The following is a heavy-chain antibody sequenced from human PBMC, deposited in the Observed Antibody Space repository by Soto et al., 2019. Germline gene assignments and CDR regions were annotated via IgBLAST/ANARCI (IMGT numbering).Heavy chain of an antibody. V-gene: IGHV3-33*01. J-gene: IGHJ4*02. CDR3: ARTRVVVDH. D-gene: IGHD3-3*01. Sequence: QVQLVESGGGVVQPGTSLRLSCAASGFTFGSYAMHWVRQAPGKGLAWVAVIWSDGSNEDYAESVRGRFTISRDNSKNTLFLQMNSLRVDDTAVYYCARTRVVVDHRGQGTLVTVSS. CDR2: IWSDGSNE. CDR1: GFTFGSYA.